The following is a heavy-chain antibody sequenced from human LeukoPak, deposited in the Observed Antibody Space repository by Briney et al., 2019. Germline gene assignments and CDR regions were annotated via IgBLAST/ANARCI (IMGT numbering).Heavy chain of an antibody. Sequence: PGGSLRLSCAASGFSFRSYWMHWGRQAPGKGLEWVSGIDGSGGNTYYAGSVKGRFTISRDNSKNTLYLQMNSVRAEDTAVYYCAKGITDGGNVKYFDYWGQGTLVTVFS. CDR2: IDGSGGNT. D-gene: IGHD4-23*01. CDR3: AKGITDGGNVKYFDY. V-gene: IGHV3-23*01. CDR1: GFSFRSYW. J-gene: IGHJ4*02.